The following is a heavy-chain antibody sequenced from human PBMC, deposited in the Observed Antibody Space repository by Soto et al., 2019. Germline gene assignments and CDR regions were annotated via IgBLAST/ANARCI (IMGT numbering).Heavy chain of an antibody. CDR3: GRGAGSSSGDF. Sequence: PSETLSLTCTVSGGSISPYFWSWIRRPPGKGLEWIGYIYYSGSTSYNPSLKSRVIISVDTSKNQFSLNLTSVTAANTAVYYCGRGAGSSSGDFWGQGTLVTVSS. CDR1: GGSISPYF. D-gene: IGHD6-25*01. V-gene: IGHV4-59*01. J-gene: IGHJ4*02. CDR2: IYYSGST.